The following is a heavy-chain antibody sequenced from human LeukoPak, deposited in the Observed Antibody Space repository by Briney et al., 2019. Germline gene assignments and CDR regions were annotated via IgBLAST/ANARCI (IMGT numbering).Heavy chain of an antibody. J-gene: IGHJ5*02. D-gene: IGHD3-9*01. CDR2: INHSGST. CDR3: ARGLRYFDWLLEQNWFDP. CDR1: GGSFSGYY. V-gene: IGHV4-34*01. Sequence: PSETLSLTCAVYGGSFSGYYWSWIRQPPGKGLEWIGEINHSGSTNYDPSLKSRVTISVDTSKNQFSLKLSSVTAADTAVYYCARGLRYFDWLLEQNWFDPRGQGTLVTVSS.